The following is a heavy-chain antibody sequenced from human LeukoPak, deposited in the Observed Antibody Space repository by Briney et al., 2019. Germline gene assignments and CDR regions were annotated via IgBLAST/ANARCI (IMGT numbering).Heavy chain of an antibody. Sequence: ASVKVSCKASGYTFTSYYMHWVRQAPGQGLEWMGIINPSGGSTSYAQKFQGRVTMTRDTSTSTVYMELSSLRSEDTAVYYCARDGSSSTSRRWFDPWGQGTLVTVSS. CDR2: INPSGGST. D-gene: IGHD2-2*01. CDR1: GYTFTSYY. CDR3: ARDGSSSTSRRWFDP. J-gene: IGHJ5*02. V-gene: IGHV1-46*01.